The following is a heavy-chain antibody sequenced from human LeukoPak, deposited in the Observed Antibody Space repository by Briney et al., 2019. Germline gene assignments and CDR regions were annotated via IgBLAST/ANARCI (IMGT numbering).Heavy chain of an antibody. CDR1: GFTFSSYV. Sequence: GGSLRLSCAASGFTFSSYVMHWVRQAPGKGLEWVAVISYDGSNKYYADSVKGRFTISRDNSKNTLYLQMNSLRAEDTAVYYCARGTPERGYSYGYSGAFDIWGQGTMVTVSS. D-gene: IGHD5-18*01. CDR3: ARGTPERGYSYGYSGAFDI. CDR2: ISYDGSNK. V-gene: IGHV3-30-3*01. J-gene: IGHJ3*02.